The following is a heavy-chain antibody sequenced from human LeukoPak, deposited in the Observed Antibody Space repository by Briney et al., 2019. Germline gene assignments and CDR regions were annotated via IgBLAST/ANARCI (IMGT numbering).Heavy chain of an antibody. V-gene: IGHV1-2*02. J-gene: IGHJ4*02. CDR1: GNTFTGYY. CDR2: INPNSGGT. CDR3: ARRPQYCRGGACYD. D-gene: IGHD2-15*01. Sequence: ASVKVSCKASGNTFTGYYMHWVRQAPGKGLEWMGWINPNSGGTNYAQKFQGRVTMTRDTSISSAYMELSRLRSDDTAVYYCARRPQYCRGGACYDWGQGTLVTVSS.